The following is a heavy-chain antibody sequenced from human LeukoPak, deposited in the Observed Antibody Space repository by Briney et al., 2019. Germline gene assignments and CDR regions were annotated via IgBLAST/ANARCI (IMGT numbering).Heavy chain of an antibody. CDR1: GFTFSSYW. J-gene: IGHJ4*02. CDR2: INSDVSTT. V-gene: IGHV3-74*01. CDR3: AKDANYGLSFFDF. D-gene: IGHD3-16*01. Sequence: PGQSLRLSCAVSGFTFSSYWMHWGRHAPGKGLVWVSHINSDVSTTTYADSVKGRFTISRDNAKNTPYLQMNSLTTQDTPFYYFAKDANYGLSFFDFWGQGSLVTVSS.